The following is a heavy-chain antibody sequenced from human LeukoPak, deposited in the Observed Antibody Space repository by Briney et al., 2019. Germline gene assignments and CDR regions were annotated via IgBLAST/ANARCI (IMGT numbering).Heavy chain of an antibody. J-gene: IGHJ6*02. CDR2: IYYSGST. V-gene: IGHV4-59*08. CDR3: ARHGYCSGGSCYSSRYYYYGMDV. Sequence: PSETLSLTCTVSGGXISSYYCSWIRQPPGKGLEWIGYIYYSGSTNHNPSLKSRVTISVHTSKNQFSLKLSSVTAADTAVYYCARHGYCSGGSCYSSRYYYYGMDVWGQGTTVTVSS. CDR1: GGXISSYY. D-gene: IGHD2-15*01.